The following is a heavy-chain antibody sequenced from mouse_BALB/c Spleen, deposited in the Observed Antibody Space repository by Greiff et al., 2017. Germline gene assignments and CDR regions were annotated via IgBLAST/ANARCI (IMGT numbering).Heavy chain of an antibody. CDR2: IHYSGST. V-gene: IGHV3-1*02. J-gene: IGHJ4*01. CDR1: GYSFTSGYS. Sequence: DVQLQESGPDLVKPSQSLSLSCTVTGYSFTSGYSWYWIRQLPGNKLEWMGYIHYSGSTNYNPSFKSRITITLDTSKNQFFLQMNSVTTEDAATYYSAGADYAMDYWGQGTSVTVSS. CDR3: AGADYAMDY.